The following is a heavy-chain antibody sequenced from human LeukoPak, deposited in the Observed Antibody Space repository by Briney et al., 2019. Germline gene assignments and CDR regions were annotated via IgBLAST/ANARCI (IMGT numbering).Heavy chain of an antibody. D-gene: IGHD4-17*01. CDR1: GFSVRDNY. V-gene: IGHV3-53*01. CDR3: RGGGSHYGDRRWFDP. CDR2: IYSGGST. Sequence: GGSLRLSCAASGFSVRDNYMSWVRQAPGKGLEWISVIYSGGSTYYAASVMGRFTISRDSAKNPLFLQMDSLRAEDTALYCTRGGGSHYGDRRWFDPWGQGIPVTVSS. J-gene: IGHJ5*02.